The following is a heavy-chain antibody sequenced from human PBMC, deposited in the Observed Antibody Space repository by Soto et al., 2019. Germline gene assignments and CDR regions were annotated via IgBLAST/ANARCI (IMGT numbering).Heavy chain of an antibody. CDR1: GFIFRSYA. CDR3: AKPAYSGSPPTLLD. J-gene: IGHJ4*02. Sequence: GGSLRLSCAASGFIFRSYAMSWVRQAPGKGLEWVSAISTSDGSTYYADSVQGRFTISRDNSKNTLYLQMNSLRAEDTAVYYCAKPAYSGSPPTLLDWGQGTLVTVSS. V-gene: IGHV3-23*01. D-gene: IGHD1-26*01. CDR2: ISTSDGST.